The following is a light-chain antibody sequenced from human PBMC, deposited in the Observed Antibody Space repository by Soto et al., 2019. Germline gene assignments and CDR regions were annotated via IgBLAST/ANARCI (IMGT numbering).Light chain of an antibody. Sequence: EIVLTQSPGTLSLSPGERATLSCRASQSVSSSYLGWYQQKPGQAPRLLIYGASSRATGIPDRFSGSGSGTDFTLPISRLEPEDFAVYYCQQYGSSPKTFGQGTKVEIK. V-gene: IGKV3-20*01. CDR1: QSVSSSY. CDR2: GAS. J-gene: IGKJ1*01. CDR3: QQYGSSPKT.